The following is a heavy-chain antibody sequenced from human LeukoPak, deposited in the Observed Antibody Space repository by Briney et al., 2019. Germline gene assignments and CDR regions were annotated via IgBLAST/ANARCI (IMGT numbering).Heavy chain of an antibody. Sequence: GGSLRLSCAASGFTLSSYWMHWVRQAPGKGLVWVSRINGDGRTTDYADSVKGRFTISRDNAKNTLYLQMNSLRAEDTAMYYCARQTAAALDFWGQGTPVTVSS. J-gene: IGHJ4*02. D-gene: IGHD6-13*01. CDR2: INGDGRTT. V-gene: IGHV3-74*01. CDR3: ARQTAAALDF. CDR1: GFTLSSYW.